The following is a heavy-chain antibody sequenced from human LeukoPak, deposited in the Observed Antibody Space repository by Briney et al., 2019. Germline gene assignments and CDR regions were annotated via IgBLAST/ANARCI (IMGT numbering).Heavy chain of an antibody. D-gene: IGHD3-10*01. CDR2: INPNSGGT. V-gene: IGHV1-2*02. CDR3: ARELSLALWFEELLPLDY. Sequence: GASVKVSCKASGYTFTGHYMHWVRQAPGQGLEWMGWINPNSGGTNYAQKFQGRVTMTRDTSISTAYMELSRLRSDDTAVYYCARELSLALWFEELLPLDYWGQGTLVTVSS. J-gene: IGHJ4*02. CDR1: GYTFTGHY.